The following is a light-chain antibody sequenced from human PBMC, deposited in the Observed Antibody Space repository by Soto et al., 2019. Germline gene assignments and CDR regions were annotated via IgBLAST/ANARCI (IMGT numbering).Light chain of an antibody. V-gene: IGKV1-5*03. J-gene: IGKJ1*01. CDR3: QQSDTHWT. CDR2: KAS. CDR1: QSISSW. Sequence: DIQMTQSPSTLSASVGDRVTITCRASQSISSWLAWYQQKPGKAPKLLIYKASSLQTGVPSRFSGSGSGTEFTLTISSLQPDDVATYYCQQSDTHWTFGQGTKVEIK.